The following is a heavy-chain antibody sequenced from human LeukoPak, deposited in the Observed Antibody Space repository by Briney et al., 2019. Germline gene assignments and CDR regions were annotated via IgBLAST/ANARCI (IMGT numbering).Heavy chain of an antibody. Sequence: PGKSLRLSCAASGFTFTNYAMHWVRQAPGKGLEWVANILYDGSRKNYADSVKGRFTISRDNAKNSLYLQMNSPRAEDTAVYYCARVGSIAAAGTPDYWGQGTLVTVSS. CDR1: GFTFTNYA. CDR3: ARVGSIAAAGTPDY. V-gene: IGHV3-30*03. CDR2: ILYDGSRK. J-gene: IGHJ4*02. D-gene: IGHD6-13*01.